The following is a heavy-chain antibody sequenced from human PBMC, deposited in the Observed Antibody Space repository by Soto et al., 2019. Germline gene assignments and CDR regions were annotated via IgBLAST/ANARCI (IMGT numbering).Heavy chain of an antibody. CDR2: INSDGSST. D-gene: IGHD3-22*01. CDR3: ARGGMGSGYYYDSSGYSDAFDI. Sequence: GGSLRLSCAASGFTFSSYWMHWVRQAPGKGLVWVSRINSDGSSTSYADSVKGRFTISRDNAKNTLYLQMNSLRAEGTAVYYCARGGMGSGYYYDSSGYSDAFDIWGQGTMVTVSS. CDR1: GFTFSSYW. V-gene: IGHV3-74*01. J-gene: IGHJ3*02.